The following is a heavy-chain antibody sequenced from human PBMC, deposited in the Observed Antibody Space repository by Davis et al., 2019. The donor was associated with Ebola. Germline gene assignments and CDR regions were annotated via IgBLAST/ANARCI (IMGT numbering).Heavy chain of an antibody. CDR3: AKEGQEVLATGLYYYYGMDV. Sequence: GESLKISCAASGFTFSSYDMSWVRQAPGKGLEWVSTLSGNGGSTYYADSVKGRFTISRDNSMNTLYLQMNSLRAEDTAVYYCAKEGQEVLATGLYYYYGMDVWGQGTTVTVSS. D-gene: IGHD2-21*01. CDR2: LSGNGGST. J-gene: IGHJ6*02. V-gene: IGHV3-23*01. CDR1: GFTFSSYD.